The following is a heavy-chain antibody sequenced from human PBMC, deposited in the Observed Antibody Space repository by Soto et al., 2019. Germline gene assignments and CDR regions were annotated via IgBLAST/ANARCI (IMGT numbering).Heavy chain of an antibody. CDR2: INPGNGNT. CDR1: GYTFTGYV. J-gene: IGHJ4*02. D-gene: IGHD6-6*01. CDR3: GRDRSLVNSFDY. Sequence: ASVKVSCKASGYTFTGYVMHWVRQAPGQRPEWMGWINPGNGNTKFSQRFQGRVIITSDTSASTTYMELSSLRSEDTAVYYCGRDRSLVNSFDYWGQGTLVTVSS. V-gene: IGHV1-3*01.